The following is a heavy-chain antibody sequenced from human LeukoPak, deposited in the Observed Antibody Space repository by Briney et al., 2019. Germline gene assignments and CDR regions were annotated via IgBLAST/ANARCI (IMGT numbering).Heavy chain of an antibody. CDR3: ARGAQYYYGSATYMYYFDY. D-gene: IGHD3-10*01. J-gene: IGHJ4*02. CDR2: MNPNSGTT. CDR1: GYTFHNYD. V-gene: IGHV1-8*01. Sequence: ASVKVSCKASGYTFHNYDINWARQATGQGLEWMGWMNPNSGTTTYAPKFQGRVTMTIDTSRNTAYLELSSLRSEDTAVYYCARGAQYYYGSATYMYYFDYWGQGNLVTVSS.